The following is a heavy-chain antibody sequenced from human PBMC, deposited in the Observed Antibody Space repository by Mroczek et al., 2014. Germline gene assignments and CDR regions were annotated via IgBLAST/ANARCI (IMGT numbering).Heavy chain of an antibody. Sequence: QVQLVESGPGLVKPSETLSLTCTVSGGSISSRSYYWGWIRQPPGKGLEWIGSISYSGSTYYNPSLKSRVTISVDTSKNQFSLKLSSVTAADTAVYYCARLGVETVMVRPHAFDIWGQGTMVTVSS. CDR3: ARLGVETVMVRPHAFDI. V-gene: IGHV4-39*01. CDR2: ISYSGST. D-gene: IGHD5-18*01. CDR1: GGSISSRSYY. J-gene: IGHJ3*02.